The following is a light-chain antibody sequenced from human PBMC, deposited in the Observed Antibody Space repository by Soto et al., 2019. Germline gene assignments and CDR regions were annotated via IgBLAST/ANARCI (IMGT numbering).Light chain of an antibody. CDR2: AAS. V-gene: IGKV1-8*01. CDR1: QGISSY. CDR3: QQYYSYPFT. Sequence: ALRMTQSPSSFSASTGDRVTITCRASQGISSYLAWYQQKPGKAPKLLIYAASTLQSGVPSRFSGSGSGTDFTLTIGCLQSEDFATYYCQQYYSYPFTFGPGTKVDIK. J-gene: IGKJ3*01.